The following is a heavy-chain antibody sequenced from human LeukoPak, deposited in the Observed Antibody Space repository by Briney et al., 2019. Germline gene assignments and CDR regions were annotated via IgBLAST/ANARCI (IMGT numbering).Heavy chain of an antibody. Sequence: GGSLRLSCGASGFNFNNAYMSWVRQAPGTGREWIGLIRSKVDGATIEYAASVKDRFDVSRDDSKNTLYLQMTSLRTEDTAVYYCTTTGISNEWWYYNGMDVWGQGTTVTVSS. D-gene: IGHD2-15*01. CDR2: IRSKVDGATI. V-gene: IGHV3-15*01. J-gene: IGHJ6*02. CDR3: TTTGISNEWWYYNGMDV. CDR1: GFNFNNAY.